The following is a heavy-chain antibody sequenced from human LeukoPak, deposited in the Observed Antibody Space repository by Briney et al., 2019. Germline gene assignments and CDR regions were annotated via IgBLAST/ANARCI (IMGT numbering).Heavy chain of an antibody. D-gene: IGHD3-10*01. J-gene: IGHJ3*02. CDR2: INHSGST. CDR1: GGSFSGYY. CDR3: ARVGGGLDI. V-gene: IGHV4-34*01. Sequence: SETLSLTCAVYGGSFSGYYWSWIRRPPGKGLEWIGEINHSGSTNYYPSLKSRVTISLDTSKNQFSLKLSSVTAADTAVYYCARVGGGLDIWGQGTMVTVSS.